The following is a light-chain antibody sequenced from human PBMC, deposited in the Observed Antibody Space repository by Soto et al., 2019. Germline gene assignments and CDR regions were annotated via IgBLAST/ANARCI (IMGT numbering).Light chain of an antibody. CDR3: SSHGGSNNFYV. CDR2: EVS. V-gene: IGLV2-8*01. Sequence: QSVLTQPPSASGSPGQSVTISFIGTSSDVGAYNYVSWYQQHPGKVPKLMIYEVSKRPSGVPDRFSASKSGNTASLTVSGLQAEDEADYYCSSHGGSNNFYVFGTGTKVTVL. CDR1: SSDVGAYNY. J-gene: IGLJ1*01.